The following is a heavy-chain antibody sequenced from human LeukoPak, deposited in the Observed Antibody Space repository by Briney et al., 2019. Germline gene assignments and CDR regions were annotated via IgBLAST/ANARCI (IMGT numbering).Heavy chain of an antibody. CDR2: IYYSGGT. V-gene: IGHV4-59*08. CDR3: ARLRYDILTGYYDAFDI. CDR1: GGSISSYY. D-gene: IGHD3-9*01. J-gene: IGHJ3*02. Sequence: SETLSLTCTVSGGSISSYYWSWIRQPPGKGLEWIGYIYYSGGTNYNPSLKSRVTISVDTSKNQFSLKLSSVTAADTAVYYCARLRYDILTGYYDAFDIWGQGTMVTVSS.